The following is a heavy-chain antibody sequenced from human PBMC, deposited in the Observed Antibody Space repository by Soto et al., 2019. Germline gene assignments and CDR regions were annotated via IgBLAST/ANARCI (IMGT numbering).Heavy chain of an antibody. V-gene: IGHV4-39*01. J-gene: IGHJ6*02. CDR1: GGSISGSSHF. CDR3: ARHLPSRFEPRLGYYGMDV. Sequence: QLQLQESGPGLLKPSETPSLTCTVSGGSISGSSHFWGWIRQPPGKGLEWIGSIYYSGSTFYNPSFESRVTISVDTSKNQFSLKLNSVTAADTAVYYCARHLPSRFEPRLGYYGMDVWGQGTTVTVSS. D-gene: IGHD2-2*01. CDR2: IYYSGST.